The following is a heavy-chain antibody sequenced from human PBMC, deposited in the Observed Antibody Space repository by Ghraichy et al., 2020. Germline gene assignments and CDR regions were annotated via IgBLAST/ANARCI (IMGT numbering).Heavy chain of an antibody. V-gene: IGHV1-2*04. J-gene: IGHJ2*01. D-gene: IGHD4-17*01. Sequence: ASVKVSCKASGYTFTGYYMHWVRQAPGQGLEWMGWINPNSGGTNYAQKFQGWVTMTRDTSISTAYMELSRLRSDDTAVYYCARDYGDYLGGRIYWYFDLWGRGTLVTVSS. CDR2: INPNSGGT. CDR3: ARDYGDYLGGRIYWYFDL. CDR1: GYTFTGYY.